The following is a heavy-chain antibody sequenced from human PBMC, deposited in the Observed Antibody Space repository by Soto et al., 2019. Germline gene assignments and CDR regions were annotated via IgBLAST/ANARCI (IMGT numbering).Heavy chain of an antibody. V-gene: IGHV4-39*01. Sequence: PFLTQCVTCTVSGGSSSSSSYYRGWIRQPPGKGLEWIVSTYYSGSTYYNPSLKSRVTISVDTSKNQFSLKLSSVTAADTAVYYCARVRGTSCYAGDCSRNWFDPWGQGTLVTV. D-gene: IGHD2-2*01. CDR1: GGSSSSSSYY. J-gene: IGHJ5*02. CDR3: ARVRGTSCYAGDCSRNWFDP. CDR2: TYYSGST.